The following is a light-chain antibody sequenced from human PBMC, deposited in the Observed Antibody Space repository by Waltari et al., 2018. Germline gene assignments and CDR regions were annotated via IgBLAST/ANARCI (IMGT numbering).Light chain of an antibody. CDR2: KAS. CDR1: QRISNW. V-gene: IGKV1-5*03. J-gene: IGKJ3*01. Sequence: DIQMTQSPSTLSAYVGDRVTITCRASQRISNWVAWYQQKPGKAPHLLIYKASTSEGGVPSRFSGSGSGTEFTLTISSLQPDDFATYYCQQYNSFSFTFGPGTKVDI. CDR3: QQYNSFSFT.